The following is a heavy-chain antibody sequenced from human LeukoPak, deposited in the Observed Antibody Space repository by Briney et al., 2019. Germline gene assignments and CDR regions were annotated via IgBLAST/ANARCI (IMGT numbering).Heavy chain of an antibody. Sequence: GGSLRLSCAVSGFTFDDYNMHWVRHAPGKGLEWISLINWDSGSTNYADSVKGRFTIYRDNSKNSLYLQMNSLRCEGTAQYYCLYDLGRGRCGFPSRGPGTLVTVAS. J-gene: IGHJ4*02. D-gene: IGHD1-26*01. CDR1: GFTFDDYN. V-gene: IGHV3-43*01. CDR3: LYDLGRGRCGFPS. CDR2: INWDSGST.